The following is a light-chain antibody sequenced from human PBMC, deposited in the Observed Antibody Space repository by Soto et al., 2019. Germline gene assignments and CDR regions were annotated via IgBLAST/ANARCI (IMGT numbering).Light chain of an antibody. CDR1: QSVSDY. Sequence: IVLTQSPATLSLSPGERATISCRASQSVSDYLAWYQQKPGQAPRLLIYATSNRATGIPARFSGSGSGTEFTLTISSLQSEDFAVYYCQQYNNWPRTFGGGTKVDIK. CDR3: QQYNNWPRT. V-gene: IGKV3D-15*01. J-gene: IGKJ4*02. CDR2: ATS.